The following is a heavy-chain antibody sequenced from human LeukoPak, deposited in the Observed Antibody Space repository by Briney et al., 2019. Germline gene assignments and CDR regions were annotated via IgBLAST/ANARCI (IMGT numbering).Heavy chain of an antibody. CDR3: ARDGTRDGYNPFDY. Sequence: SETLSLTCTVSGGSISSGDYYWSWIRQPAGKGLEWIGRLHTTGSTNYNPSLKSRLTISVDKSKNQFSLKLNSVNAADAAVYYCARDGTRDGYNPFDYWGQGTLVTVSS. J-gene: IGHJ4*02. D-gene: IGHD5-24*01. CDR2: LHTTGST. CDR1: GGSISSGDYY. V-gene: IGHV4-61*02.